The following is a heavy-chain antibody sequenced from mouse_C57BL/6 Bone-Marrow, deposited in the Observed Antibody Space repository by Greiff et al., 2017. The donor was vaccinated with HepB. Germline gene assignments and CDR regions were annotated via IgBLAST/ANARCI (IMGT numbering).Heavy chain of an antibody. D-gene: IGHD2-14*01. CDR2: IYPGDGDT. Sequence: VQGVESGAELVKPGASVKISCTASGFAFSSYCMNWVKQRPGKGLEWIGQIYPGDGDTNYNEKFKGKATLTADKSSSTAYMQLSSLTSEDSAVYFGERRRSRYYYCAMDYWGRGTTVTVYS. CDR3: ERRRSRYYYCAMDY. J-gene: IGHJ4*01. V-gene: IGHV1-80*01. CDR1: GFAFSSYC.